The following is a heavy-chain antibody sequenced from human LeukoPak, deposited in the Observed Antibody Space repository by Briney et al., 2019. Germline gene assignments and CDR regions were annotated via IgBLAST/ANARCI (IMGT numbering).Heavy chain of an antibody. CDR2: IYHSGST. D-gene: IGHD2-15*01. CDR3: ASSNLGYCSGGSCYVDY. Sequence: PSETLSLTCAVSGGSISSSNWWSWVRQPPGKGLEWIGEIYHSGSTNYNPSLKSRVTISVDKSKNQFSLKLSSVTAADTAVYYCASSNLGYCSGGSCYVDYWGQGTLVTVSS. J-gene: IGHJ4*02. CDR1: GGSISSSNW. V-gene: IGHV4-4*02.